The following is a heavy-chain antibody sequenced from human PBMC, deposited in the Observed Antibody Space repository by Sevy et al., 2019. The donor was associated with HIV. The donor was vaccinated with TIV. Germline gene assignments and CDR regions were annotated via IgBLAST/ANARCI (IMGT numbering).Heavy chain of an antibody. D-gene: IGHD6-19*01. CDR1: EYSFTNYW. V-gene: IGHV5-51*01. CDR3: ARRGAVAGGGFDY. J-gene: IGHJ4*02. Sequence: GESLKISCKGSEYSFTNYWIGWVRQMPGKGLEWMGITHPGDSDTRYSPSFQGQVTISADNSISTAYLQWSSLKASDSAMYYCARRGAVAGGGFDYWGQGTLVTVSS. CDR2: THPGDSDT.